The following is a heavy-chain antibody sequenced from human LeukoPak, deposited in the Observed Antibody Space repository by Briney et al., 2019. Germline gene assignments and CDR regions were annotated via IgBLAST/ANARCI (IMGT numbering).Heavy chain of an antibody. Sequence: PSETLSLTCAVYGGSFSGYYWSWIRQPPGKGLEWIGEINHSGSTNYNPSLKSRVTISVDTSKNQFSLKLSSVTAADTAVYYCARDSFYCSSTSCYAGWFDPWGQGTLVTVSS. CDR1: GGSFSGYY. V-gene: IGHV4-34*01. CDR2: INHSGST. J-gene: IGHJ5*02. CDR3: ARDSFYCSSTSCYAGWFDP. D-gene: IGHD2-2*01.